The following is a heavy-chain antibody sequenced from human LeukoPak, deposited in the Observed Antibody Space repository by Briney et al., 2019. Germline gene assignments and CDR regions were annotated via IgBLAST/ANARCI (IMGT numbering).Heavy chain of an antibody. CDR3: ARLGDCGHDCYSHDY. D-gene: IGHD2-21*01. CDR1: GSSISGYH. Sequence: SDTLSLTCIVSGSSISGYHWGWVRQAPGKGLEHIGFINHNGDTNYNPCLKSRITRSVDTSKDQFSLRLSSVSAADTAVYYWARLGDCGHDCYSHDYWGQGALVTVSS. V-gene: IGHV4-59*08. J-gene: IGHJ4*02. CDR2: INHNGDT.